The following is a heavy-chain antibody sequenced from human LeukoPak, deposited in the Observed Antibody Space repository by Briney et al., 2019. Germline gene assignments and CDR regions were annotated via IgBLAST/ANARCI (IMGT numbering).Heavy chain of an antibody. CDR3: ARRPEAGTIDS. Sequence: GESLRLSCAASGFTFNRHWMTWVRQAPGKGLEWVASINQDGSETYYVDSVKGRFTFSRDNAKNSLYLQMNILRAEDTAVFYCARRPEAGTIDSWGQGTLVTVSS. D-gene: IGHD6-19*01. V-gene: IGHV3-7*04. CDR2: INQDGSET. CDR1: GFTFNRHW. J-gene: IGHJ4*02.